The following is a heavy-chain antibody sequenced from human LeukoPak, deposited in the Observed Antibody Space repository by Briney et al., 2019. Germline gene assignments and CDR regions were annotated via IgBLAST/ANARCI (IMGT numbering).Heavy chain of an antibody. CDR2: IYYSGST. J-gene: IGHJ4*02. D-gene: IGHD4-23*01. CDR3: ARLLGNYSFDY. V-gene: IGHV4-39*01. CDR1: GGSISSSSYY. Sequence: PSETLSLTCTVSGGSISSSSYYWGWIRQPPGKGLEWIVSIYYSGSTYYNPSLKSRVTISVDTSKNQFSLKLSSVTAADTAVYYCARLLGNYSFDYWGQGTLVTVSS.